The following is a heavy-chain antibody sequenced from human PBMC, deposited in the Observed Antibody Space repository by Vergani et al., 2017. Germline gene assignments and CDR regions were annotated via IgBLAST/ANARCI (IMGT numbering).Heavy chain of an antibody. J-gene: IGHJ5*02. Sequence: QVQLQESGPGLVKPSETLSLTCAVSGYSISSGYYWGWIRQPPGKGLEWIGSIYHSGSTYYNPSLKSRVTISVDTSKNQFSLKLSSVTAVDTAVYYCARDFFGESHPDSNNWFDPWGQGTLVTVSS. V-gene: IGHV4-38-2*02. CDR2: IYHSGST. CDR3: ARDFFGESHPDSNNWFDP. CDR1: GYSISSGYY. D-gene: IGHD3-3*01.